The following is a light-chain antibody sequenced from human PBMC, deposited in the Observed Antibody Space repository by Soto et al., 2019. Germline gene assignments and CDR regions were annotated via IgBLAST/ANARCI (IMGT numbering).Light chain of an antibody. V-gene: IGLV2-14*03. CDR3: SSYTRSTTLMV. CDR2: DVT. J-gene: IGLJ2*01. CDR1: SVGVYNF. Sequence: QSALTQPASVSGSPGQSITISCTGTSVGVYNFVSWYQHHPGKAPKLLIYDVTNRPSGVSDRFSGSKSGNTASLTISGLQAEDEAEYYCSSYTRSTTLMVFGGGTKLTVL.